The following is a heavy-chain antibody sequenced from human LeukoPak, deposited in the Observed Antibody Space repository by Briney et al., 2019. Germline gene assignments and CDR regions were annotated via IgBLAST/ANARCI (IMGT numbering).Heavy chain of an antibody. V-gene: IGHV3-7*04. CDR3: ARGRGYSYGYFEY. J-gene: IGHJ4*02. CDR2: IQQDGSDK. CDR1: GFTFSSYW. D-gene: IGHD5-18*01. Sequence: GGSLRLSXAASGFTFSSYWMSWVRQAPGKGLELVANIQQDGSDKYYVDSVKGRFTISRDNAKKSLYLQMNSLRAEDTAVYYCARGRGYSYGYFEYWGQGTLVTVSS.